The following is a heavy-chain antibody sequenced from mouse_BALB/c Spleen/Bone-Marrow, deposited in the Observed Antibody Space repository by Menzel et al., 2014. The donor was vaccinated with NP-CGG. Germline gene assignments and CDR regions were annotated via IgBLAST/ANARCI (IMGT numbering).Heavy chain of an antibody. CDR3: ARYKGYYDHDGDYFDY. CDR1: GDSITSGY. CDR2: ISYSGST. D-gene: IGHD2-4*01. V-gene: IGHV3-8*02. Sequence: EVKLMESGPSLVKPSQTLSLTCSVTGDSITSGYWNWIRKFPGNKLEYMGYISYSGSTYYNPSLKSRISITRDTSKNQYYLQLNSVTIEDTATYYCARYKGYYDHDGDYFDYWGQGTTLTVSS. J-gene: IGHJ2*01.